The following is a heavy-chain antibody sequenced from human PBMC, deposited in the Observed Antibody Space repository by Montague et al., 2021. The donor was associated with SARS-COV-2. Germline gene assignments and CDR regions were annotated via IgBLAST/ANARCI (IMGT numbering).Heavy chain of an antibody. J-gene: IGHJ6*02. Sequence: SETLSLTCTVSGGSVSSGSYYWSWIRQPPGKGLEWIGYIYYSGSTNYNPSLKSRVTISVDTSKNQFSLKLSSVTAADTAVYYCARDRGQTYYGILTGRALSVDFANGMDVWGQGTTVTVSS. V-gene: IGHV4-61*01. D-gene: IGHD3-9*01. CDR3: ARDRGQTYYGILTGRALSVDFANGMDV. CDR2: IYYSGST. CDR1: GGSVSSGSYY.